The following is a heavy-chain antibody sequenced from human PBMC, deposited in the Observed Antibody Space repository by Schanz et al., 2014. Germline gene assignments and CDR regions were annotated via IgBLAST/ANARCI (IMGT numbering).Heavy chain of an antibody. Sequence: EVVLVESGGASVQPGGSLRLSCAASGFTFSNYVMDWVRQAPGTGLEWVASITYNGDSTYYTDSVKGRFTISRDNSRNTLYLQMDGLRAEDTAVYYCAKPPPGYLITWYTYYFVSWGQGTLVTVPS. CDR1: GFTFSNYV. V-gene: IGHV3-23*04. J-gene: IGHJ4*02. D-gene: IGHD1-1*01. CDR3: AKPPPGYLITWYTYYFVS. CDR2: ITYNGDST.